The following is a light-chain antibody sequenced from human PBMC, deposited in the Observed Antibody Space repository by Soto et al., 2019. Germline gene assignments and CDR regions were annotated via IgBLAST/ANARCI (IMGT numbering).Light chain of an antibody. CDR3: QQYGSSPIT. CDR2: AAS. J-gene: IGKJ5*01. CDR1: QGISSY. Sequence: IQLTQPPSSLSASVGDRVTITCRASQGISSYLAWYQQKPGKAPKLLIYAASTLQSGVPSRFSGSGSGTDFTLTISRLEPEDFAVYYCQQYGSSPITFGQGTRLEIK. V-gene: IGKV1-9*01.